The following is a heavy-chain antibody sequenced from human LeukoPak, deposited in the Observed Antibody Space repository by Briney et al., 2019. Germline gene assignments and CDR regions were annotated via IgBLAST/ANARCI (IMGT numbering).Heavy chain of an antibody. CDR3: AKDRRDGYNYLDYYGMDV. CDR1: GFTFSSYG. D-gene: IGHD5-24*01. V-gene: IGHV3-30*18. CDR2: ISYDGSNK. Sequence: GGSLRLSCAASGFTFSSYGMHWVRQAPGKGLEWVAVISYDGSNKYYADSVKGRFTISRDNSKNTLYLQMNSLRAEDTAVYYCAKDRRDGYNYLDYYGMDVWGQGTTATVSS. J-gene: IGHJ6*02.